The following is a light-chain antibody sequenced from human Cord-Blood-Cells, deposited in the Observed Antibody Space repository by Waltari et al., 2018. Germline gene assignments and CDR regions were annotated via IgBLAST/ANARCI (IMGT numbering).Light chain of an antibody. CDR1: NIGSKS. CDR3: QVWDSSSDHPYV. J-gene: IGLJ1*01. Sequence: SYVLTQPPSVSVAPGQTARLTCGGNNIGSKSGHWYQQKPGQAPVLVVYDDSDRPSGIHERFSGSNSGNTATLTISRVEAGDEADYYCQVWDSSSDHPYVFGTGTKVTVL. CDR2: DDS. V-gene: IGLV3-21*02.